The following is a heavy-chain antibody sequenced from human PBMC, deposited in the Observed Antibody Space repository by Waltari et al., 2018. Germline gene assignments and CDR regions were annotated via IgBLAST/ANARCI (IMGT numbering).Heavy chain of an antibody. V-gene: IGHV4-31*03. J-gene: IGHJ4*02. CDR2: IEYSGRT. Sequence: QVQLQESGPGLVKPSQTLSLTCTVSGGSISLGRYYWSRIRQHPGKGLEWIGYIEYSGRTYYNPSLKSRVTISVDTSKNQFSLKLSSVTAADTAVYYCARESVITTSYFDYWGQGTLVTVSS. D-gene: IGHD3-22*01. CDR1: GGSISLGRYY. CDR3: ARESVITTSYFDY.